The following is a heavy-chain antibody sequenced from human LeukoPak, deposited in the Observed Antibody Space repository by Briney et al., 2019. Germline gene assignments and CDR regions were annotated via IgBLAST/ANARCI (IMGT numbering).Heavy chain of an antibody. CDR3: AKDDQTYCSTTSCYGGAFDS. CDR2: ISWNGGSI. Sequence: GGSLRLSCAASGFTFDDFTMHWVRQVPGKGLEWVALISWNGGSIFYADSVKGRFRISRDNSKNSLHLQMNNLTPADTALYYCAKDDQTYCSTTSCYGGAFDSWGQGTLVSVSS. J-gene: IGHJ4*02. V-gene: IGHV3-43*01. D-gene: IGHD2-2*01. CDR1: GFTFDDFT.